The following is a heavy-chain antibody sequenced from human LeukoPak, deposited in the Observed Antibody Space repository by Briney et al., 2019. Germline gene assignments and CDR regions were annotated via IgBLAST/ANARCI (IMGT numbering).Heavy chain of an antibody. D-gene: IGHD6-19*01. CDR1: GYTFTSYG. Sequence: ASVKVSCKASGYTFTSYGISWVRQAPGQGLEWMGWISAYNGNTNYAQKLQGRVTMTTDTSTSTAYMELRSLRSDDTAVYYCARDYMPWAVAGPLSDYWGQGTLVTVSS. CDR3: ARDYMPWAVAGPLSDY. J-gene: IGHJ4*02. V-gene: IGHV1-18*01. CDR2: ISAYNGNT.